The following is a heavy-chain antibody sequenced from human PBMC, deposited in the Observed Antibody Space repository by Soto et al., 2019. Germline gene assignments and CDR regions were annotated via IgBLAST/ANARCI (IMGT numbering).Heavy chain of an antibody. CDR1: GGSFSGYY. D-gene: IGHD3-10*01. V-gene: IGHV4-34*01. Sequence: SETLSLTCAVYGGSFSGYYWSWIRRPPGKGLEWIGEINHSGSTNYNPSLKSRVTISVDTSKNQFSLKLGSVTAADTAVYYCARGRVMVRGVIPFDPWGQGTLVTVSS. CDR3: ARGRVMVRGVIPFDP. CDR2: INHSGST. J-gene: IGHJ5*02.